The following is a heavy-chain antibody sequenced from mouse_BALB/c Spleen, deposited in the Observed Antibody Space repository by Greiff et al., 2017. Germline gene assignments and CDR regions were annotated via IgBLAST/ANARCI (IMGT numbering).Heavy chain of an antibody. J-gene: IGHJ3*01. Sequence: EVQLVESGGDLVKPGGSLKLSCAASGFTFSSYGMSWVRQTPDKRLEWVATISSGGSYTYYPDSVKGRFTISRDNAKNTLYLQMSSLKSEDTAMYYCARQGPGFAYWGQGTLVTVSA. CDR3: ARQGPGFAY. CDR2: ISSGGSYT. V-gene: IGHV5-6*01. CDR1: GFTFSSYG.